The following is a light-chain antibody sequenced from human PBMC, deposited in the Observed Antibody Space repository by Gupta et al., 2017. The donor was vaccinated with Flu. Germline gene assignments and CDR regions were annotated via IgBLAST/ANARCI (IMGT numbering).Light chain of an antibody. Sequence: IACRSSQSLLHSNGYNYLNWYLQKPGQPPQILIYLGSNRASGVPDTISGSGSGTDFTLKISSVEAEDVGIYYCMQALQTPYTFGQGTKLEIK. CDR2: LGS. J-gene: IGKJ2*01. V-gene: IGKV2-28*01. CDR3: MQALQTPYT. CDR1: QSLLHSNGYNY.